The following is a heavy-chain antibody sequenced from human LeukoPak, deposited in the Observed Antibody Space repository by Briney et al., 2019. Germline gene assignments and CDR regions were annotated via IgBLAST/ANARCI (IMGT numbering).Heavy chain of an antibody. V-gene: IGHV4-39*01. CDR3: ARQGDHDSSGYYSAFDY. J-gene: IGHJ4*02. CDR1: GGSISSSSSY. Sequence: SETLSLTCTVSGGSISSSSSYWGWIRQPPGKGLEWIGEINHSGSTNYNPSLKSRVTISVDTSKNQFSLKLSSVAAADTAVYYCARQGDHDSSGYYSAFDYWGQGTLVTVSS. CDR2: INHSGST. D-gene: IGHD3-22*01.